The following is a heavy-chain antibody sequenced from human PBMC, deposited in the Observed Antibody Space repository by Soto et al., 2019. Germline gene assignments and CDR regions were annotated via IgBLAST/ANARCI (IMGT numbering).Heavy chain of an antibody. CDR2: VYHNGKT. V-gene: IGHV4-38-2*02. D-gene: IGHD3-22*01. J-gene: IGHJ5*02. CDR3: ATDKRVTMIGGWFDP. CDR1: GYSITSGYY. Sequence: PSETLSLTCHVSGYSITSGYYWAWVRQSPGKGLEWIGSVYHNGKTYYKLSLRSRVTISVDTAKNQFSLRLTSVTAADTAVYHCATDKRVTMIGGWFDPWGQGILVTVSS.